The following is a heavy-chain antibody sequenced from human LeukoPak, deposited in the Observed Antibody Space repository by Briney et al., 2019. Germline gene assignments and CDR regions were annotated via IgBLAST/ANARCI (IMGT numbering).Heavy chain of an antibody. Sequence: ASVKVSCKASGFTFTSSAMQWVRRARGQRLEWIGWIVVGSGNTNYAQKFQERVTITRDMSTSTAYMELSSLRSEDTAVYYCAADPYCSGGSCWYWFDPWGQGTLVTVSS. V-gene: IGHV1-58*02. D-gene: IGHD2-15*01. CDR1: GFTFTSSA. J-gene: IGHJ5*02. CDR2: IVVGSGNT. CDR3: AADPYCSGGSCWYWFDP.